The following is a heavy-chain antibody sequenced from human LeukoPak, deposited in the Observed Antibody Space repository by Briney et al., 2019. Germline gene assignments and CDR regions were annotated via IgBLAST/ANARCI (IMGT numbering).Heavy chain of an antibody. CDR2: IKSKTDGGTT. J-gene: IGHJ6*02. CDR3: TTSEGSVAGALYYYYYGMDV. CDR1: GFTFSNAW. Sequence: PGGSLRLSCAASGFTFSNAWMSWVRQAPGKGLEWVGRIKSKTDGGTTDYAAPVKGRFTISRDDSKNTLYLQMNSLKTEDTAVYYCTTSEGSVAGALYYYYYGMDVWGQGTTVTVSS. V-gene: IGHV3-15*01. D-gene: IGHD6-19*01.